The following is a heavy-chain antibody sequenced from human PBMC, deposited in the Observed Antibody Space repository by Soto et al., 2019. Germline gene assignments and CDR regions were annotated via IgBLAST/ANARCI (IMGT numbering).Heavy chain of an antibody. CDR1: GFTFRDYA. Sequence: XESLSLSCAASGFTFRDYAMSWVRQAPGKGLEWVSTISGSLGSAYYADSVKGRFTISRDNSNNTLYLQMNSLRAEDTAVYYCAKDSGITDFGVVIHAFDIWGQGTLVTVSS. J-gene: IGHJ3*02. V-gene: IGHV3-23*01. CDR2: ISGSLGSA. CDR3: AKDSGITDFGVVIHAFDI. D-gene: IGHD3-3*01.